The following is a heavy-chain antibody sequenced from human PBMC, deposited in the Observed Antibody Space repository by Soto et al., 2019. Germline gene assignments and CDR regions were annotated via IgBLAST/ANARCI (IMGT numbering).Heavy chain of an antibody. CDR1: GFTFNNYA. J-gene: IGHJ4*02. CDR3: AKPADSGYYFAAY. D-gene: IGHD3-22*01. CDR2: ISGSGGST. V-gene: IGHV3-23*01. Sequence: PGGSLRLSCVASGFTFNNYAMGWVRQAPGKGLEWVSSISGSGGSTYYADSVKGRFTISRDNSKNTLYLQMNSLRADDTAVYYCAKPADSGYYFAAYWGQGTLVTVSS.